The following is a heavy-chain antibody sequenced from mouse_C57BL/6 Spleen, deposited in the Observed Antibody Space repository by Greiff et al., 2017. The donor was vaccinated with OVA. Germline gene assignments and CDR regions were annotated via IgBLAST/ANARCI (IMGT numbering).Heavy chain of an antibody. CDR3: AREGGNSWFAY. Sequence: ESGPGLVKPSQSLSLTCSVTGYSITSGYYWNWIRQFPGNKLEWMGYISYDGSNNYNPSLKNRISITRDTSKNQFFLKLNSVTTEDTATYYCAREGGNSWFAYWGQGTLVTVSA. D-gene: IGHD2-1*01. V-gene: IGHV3-6*01. J-gene: IGHJ3*01. CDR2: ISYDGSN. CDR1: GYSITSGYY.